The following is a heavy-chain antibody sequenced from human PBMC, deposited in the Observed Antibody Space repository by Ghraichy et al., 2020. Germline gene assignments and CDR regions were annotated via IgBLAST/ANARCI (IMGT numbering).Heavy chain of an antibody. J-gene: IGHJ6*02. Sequence: ESLNISCAVYGGSFSGYYWSWIRQPPGKGLEWIGEINHSGSTNYNPSLKSRVTISVDTSKNQFSLKLSSVTAADTAVYYCARGVRGGNPTGSSYYYGMDVWGQGTTVTVSS. CDR2: INHSGST. CDR1: GGSFSGYY. D-gene: IGHD4-23*01. CDR3: ARGVRGGNPTGSSYYYGMDV. V-gene: IGHV4-34*01.